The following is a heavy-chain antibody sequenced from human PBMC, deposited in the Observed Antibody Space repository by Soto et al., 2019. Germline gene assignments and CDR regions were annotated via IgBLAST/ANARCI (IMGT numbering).Heavy chain of an antibody. CDR1: GFTFSSYA. CDR3: ARDDYYYDSSGYYRYDAFDI. Sequence: GGSLRLSCAASGFTFSSYAMSWVRQAPGKGLEWVSAISGSGGSTYYADSVKGRFTISRDNSKNTLYLQMNSLRAEDTAVYYCARDDYYYDSSGYYRYDAFDIWGQGTMVTVSS. V-gene: IGHV3-23*01. J-gene: IGHJ3*02. D-gene: IGHD3-22*01. CDR2: ISGSGGST.